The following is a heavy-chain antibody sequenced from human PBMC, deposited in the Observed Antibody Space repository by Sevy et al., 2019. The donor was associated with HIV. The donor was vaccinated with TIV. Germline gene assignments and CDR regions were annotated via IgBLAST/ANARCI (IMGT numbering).Heavy chain of an antibody. Sequence: GGSLRLSCVASGFRFDDYAMHWVRQVPGKSPEWVSGISWNSNKIGYADPVKVRFTISRDSARNSVYLQMSSLRPEDTALYYCVKDLGGIETLDYYSYYGMDVWGQGTTVTVSS. J-gene: IGHJ6*02. CDR1: GFRFDDYA. CDR3: VKDLGGIETLDYYSYYGMDV. D-gene: IGHD3-16*01. CDR2: ISWNSNKI. V-gene: IGHV3-9*01.